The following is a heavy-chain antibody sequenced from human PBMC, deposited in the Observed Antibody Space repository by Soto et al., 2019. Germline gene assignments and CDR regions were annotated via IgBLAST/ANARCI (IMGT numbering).Heavy chain of an antibody. V-gene: IGHV4-34*01. Sequence: QVQLQQWGAGLLKPSETLSLTCAVYGGSFSGYYWSWIRQPPGKGLEWIGEINHSGSTNYNPSLKSRVTISVDTSKNQFSLKPSSVTAADTAVYYCARGPSMGWFDPWGQGTLVTVSS. J-gene: IGHJ5*02. CDR2: INHSGST. CDR3: ARGPSMGWFDP. D-gene: IGHD3-10*01. CDR1: GGSFSGYY.